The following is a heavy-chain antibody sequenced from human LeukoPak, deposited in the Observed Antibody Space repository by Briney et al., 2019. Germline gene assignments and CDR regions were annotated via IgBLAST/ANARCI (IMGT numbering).Heavy chain of an antibody. D-gene: IGHD6-19*01. CDR2: ISGSGGST. V-gene: IGHV3-23*01. Sequence: GGSLRLSCAASGFTFSSYAMSWVRQAPGKGLEWVSAISGSGGSTYYADSVKGRFTISRDNSKNTLYLQMNSLRAEDTAVYYCAKAAGYSSGENYYYMDVWGKGTTVTISS. CDR1: GFTFSSYA. CDR3: AKAAGYSSGENYYYMDV. J-gene: IGHJ6*03.